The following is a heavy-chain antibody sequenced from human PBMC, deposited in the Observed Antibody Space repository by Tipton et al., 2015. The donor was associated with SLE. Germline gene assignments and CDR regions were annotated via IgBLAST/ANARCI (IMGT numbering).Heavy chain of an antibody. CDR2: IYYSGST. CDR1: GGSISSYY. J-gene: IGHJ4*02. D-gene: IGHD6-13*01. V-gene: IGHV4-39*07. Sequence: TLSLTCTVSGGSISSYYWGWIRQPPGKGLEWIGSIYYSGSTYYNPSLKSRVTISVDTSKNQFSLKLNSVTAADTAVYYCARERSSWYSTYYFDYWGQGTLVTVSS. CDR3: ARERSSWYSTYYFDY.